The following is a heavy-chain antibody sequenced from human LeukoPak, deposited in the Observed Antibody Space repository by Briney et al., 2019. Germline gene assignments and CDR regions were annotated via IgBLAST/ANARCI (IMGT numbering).Heavy chain of an antibody. V-gene: IGHV3-23*01. CDR2: ISGSGGTT. CDR3: VAYDPLDF. Sequence: VGSPRLSCAASGFTFSTNAMGWARQAPGKGLEWVSAISGSGGTTYYADSVKGRFAISRDNSKSTLYLLMNSLRAEDTAVYYCVAYDPLDFWGQGTLVSVSS. J-gene: IGHJ4*02. D-gene: IGHD3-16*01. CDR1: GFTFSTNA.